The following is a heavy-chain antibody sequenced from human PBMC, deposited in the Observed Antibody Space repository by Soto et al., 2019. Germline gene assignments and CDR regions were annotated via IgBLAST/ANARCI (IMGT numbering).Heavy chain of an antibody. CDR2: IWYDGSNK. CDR1: GFTFSSYG. V-gene: IGHV3-33*01. J-gene: IGHJ6*02. CDR3: ARDRVRFGELLVGMDV. Sequence: QVQLVESGGGVVQPGRSLRLSCAASGFTFSSYGMHWVRQAPGKGLEWVAVIWYDGSNKYYADSVQGRFTISRDNSKNTLYLQMNSLRAEDTAVYYCARDRVRFGELLVGMDVWGQGTTVTVSS. D-gene: IGHD3-10*01.